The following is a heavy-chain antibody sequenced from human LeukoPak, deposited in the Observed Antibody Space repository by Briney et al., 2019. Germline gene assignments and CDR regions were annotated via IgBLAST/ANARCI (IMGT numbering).Heavy chain of an antibody. Sequence: PSETLSLTCTVSGVSITSSSYYWAWIRQPPGKGLEWIGSIYYSGSTYYNPSLKSRVTISVDTSKNQFSLKLSSVTAADTAVYYCARHYDYGDLLGYNWFDPWGQGTLVTVSS. V-gene: IGHV4-39*01. CDR2: IYYSGST. J-gene: IGHJ5*02. CDR3: ARHYDYGDLLGYNWFDP. CDR1: GVSITSSSYY. D-gene: IGHD4-17*01.